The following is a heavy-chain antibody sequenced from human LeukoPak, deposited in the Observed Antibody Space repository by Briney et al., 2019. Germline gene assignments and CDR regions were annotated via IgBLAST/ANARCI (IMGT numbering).Heavy chain of an antibody. Sequence: GGSLRLSCEASGFTFRSYSMNWVRQAPGKGLEWISYISRSTNSISYADSVKGRFTISRDNAKNSLSLLMNSLRAEDTAVYYCARDGGSGILDWGQGTLVTVSS. V-gene: IGHV3-48*04. CDR2: ISRSTNSI. D-gene: IGHD3-10*01. CDR1: GFTFRSYS. J-gene: IGHJ4*02. CDR3: ARDGGSGILD.